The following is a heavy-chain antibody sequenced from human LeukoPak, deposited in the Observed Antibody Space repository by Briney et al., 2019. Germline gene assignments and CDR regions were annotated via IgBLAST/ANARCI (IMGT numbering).Heavy chain of an antibody. CDR1: GFTFYSYA. Sequence: GGSLRLSCADSGFTFYSYAVHWVRQAPGKGLEWVAVISYDGSINFYAASVKGRFTISRDNSKNTLYLQMNSLRVEDTALYFCARDRRYCSGGSCYFAYFCDYWGQGTLVTVSS. J-gene: IGHJ4*02. D-gene: IGHD2-15*01. CDR2: ISYDGSIN. CDR3: ARDRRYCSGGSCYFAYFCDY. V-gene: IGHV3-30-3*01.